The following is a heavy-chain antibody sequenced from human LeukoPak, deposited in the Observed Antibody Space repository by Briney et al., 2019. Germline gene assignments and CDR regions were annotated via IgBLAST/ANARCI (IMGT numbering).Heavy chain of an antibody. J-gene: IGHJ5*02. D-gene: IGHD6-6*01. Sequence: PTGGSLRLSCAASGFTFSSYAMSWVRQAPGKGLEWVSGISGGGGSTYYADSVKGRFTISRDNSKNTLYLQMNSLRAEDTAVYYCAKDYSSSLTNWFDPWGQGTLVTVSS. V-gene: IGHV3-23*01. CDR3: AKDYSSSLTNWFDP. CDR1: GFTFSSYA. CDR2: ISGGGGST.